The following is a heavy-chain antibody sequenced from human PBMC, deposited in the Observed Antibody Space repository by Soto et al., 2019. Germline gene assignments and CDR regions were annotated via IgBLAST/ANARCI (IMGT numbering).Heavy chain of an antibody. D-gene: IGHD5-12*01. CDR2: INHSGST. CDR3: ARGRIIVASV. Sequence: SETLSLTCAVYGGSFSGYYWSWIRQPPGKGLEWIGEINHSGSTNYNPSLKSRVTISVDTSKNQFSLKLSSVTAADTAVYYCARGRIIVASVWGKGTTVTVSS. V-gene: IGHV4-34*01. J-gene: IGHJ6*04. CDR1: GGSFSGYY.